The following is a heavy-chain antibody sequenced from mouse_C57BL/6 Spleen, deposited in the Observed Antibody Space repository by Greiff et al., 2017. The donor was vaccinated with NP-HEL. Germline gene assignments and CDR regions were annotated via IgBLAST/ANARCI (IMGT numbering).Heavy chain of an antibody. CDR2: IDPSDSDT. J-gene: IGHJ1*03. CDR3: ARQTLITTVVDGDFDV. D-gene: IGHD1-1*01. CDR1: GYTFTSYW. Sequence: QVQLQQPGAELVRPGSSVKLSCKASGYTFTSYWMHWVKQRPIQGLEWIGNIDPSDSDTHYNQKFKDKATLTVDKSSSTAYKQLSSLTTEDTAVYYCARQTLITTVVDGDFDVWGTGTTVTVSS. V-gene: IGHV1-52*01.